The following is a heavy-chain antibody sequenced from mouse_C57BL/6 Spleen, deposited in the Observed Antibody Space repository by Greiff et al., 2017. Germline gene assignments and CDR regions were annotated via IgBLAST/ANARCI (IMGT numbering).Heavy chain of an antibody. Sequence: QVQLKESGPELVKPGASVKISCKASGYSFTSYYIHWVKQRPGQGLEWIGWIYPGSGNTKYNEKFKGKATLTADTSSSTAYMQLSSLTSEDSAVYYCPYDGYYPYAMDYWGQGTSVTVSS. J-gene: IGHJ4*01. V-gene: IGHV1-66*01. D-gene: IGHD2-3*01. CDR3: PYDGYYPYAMDY. CDR1: GYSFTSYY. CDR2: IYPGSGNT.